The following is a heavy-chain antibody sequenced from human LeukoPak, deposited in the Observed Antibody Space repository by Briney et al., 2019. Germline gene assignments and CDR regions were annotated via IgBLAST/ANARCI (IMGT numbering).Heavy chain of an antibody. CDR3: AKDYIGYCSGGSCLTFDY. D-gene: IGHD2-15*01. J-gene: IGHJ4*02. CDR1: GFTFDDYA. CDR2: IRYDGSNK. V-gene: IGHV3-30*02. Sequence: GGSLRLSCAASGFTFDDYAMHWVRQAPGKGLEWVAFIRYDGSNKYYADSVKGRFTISRDNSKNTLYLKMNSLRAEDTAVYYCAKDYIGYCSGGSCLTFDYWGQGTLVTVSS.